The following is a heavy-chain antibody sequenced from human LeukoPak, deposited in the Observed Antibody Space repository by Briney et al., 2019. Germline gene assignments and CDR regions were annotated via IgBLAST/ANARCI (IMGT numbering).Heavy chain of an antibody. CDR2: ISGSGGST. D-gene: IGHD2-21*02. CDR1: GFTFSSYA. V-gene: IGHV3-23*01. J-gene: IGHJ4*02. Sequence: GGSLRLSCAASGFTFSSYAMSWVRQAPGKGLEWVSAISGSGGSTYYADSVKGRFTISRDNSKNTLCLQTNSLRAEDTAVYYCAKCGGDYSYYFDYWGQGTLVTVSS. CDR3: AKCGGDYSYYFDY.